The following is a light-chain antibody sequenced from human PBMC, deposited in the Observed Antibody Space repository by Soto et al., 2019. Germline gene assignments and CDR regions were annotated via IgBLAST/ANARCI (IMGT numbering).Light chain of an antibody. J-gene: IGLJ1*01. V-gene: IGLV2-14*01. Sequence: QSVLTQPASVSGSPGQSITISCTGTSSDVGGYNYVSWYQRHPGKAPKLMIYDVSNRPSGVSNRFSGSKSGNTASLTISGLQAEYEADYYCSSYTSSSTLYVFGTGTKVTVL. CDR1: SSDVGGYNY. CDR2: DVS. CDR3: SSYTSSSTLYV.